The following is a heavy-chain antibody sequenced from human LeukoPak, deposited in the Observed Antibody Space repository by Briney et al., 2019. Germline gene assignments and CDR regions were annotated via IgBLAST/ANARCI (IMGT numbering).Heavy chain of an antibody. D-gene: IGHD4-17*01. CDR2: IFYSGST. Sequence: SEALSLSCTVSGGSISSSYYYWGWIRQPPGKGLEWIGSIFYSGSTYYNPSLKSRVTISLDTSKNQFSLRLSSVTAADTAVYYCARHSAVTTFIFDYWGQGTLVTVSS. CDR3: ARHSAVTTFIFDY. V-gene: IGHV4-39*01. CDR1: GGSISSSYYY. J-gene: IGHJ4*02.